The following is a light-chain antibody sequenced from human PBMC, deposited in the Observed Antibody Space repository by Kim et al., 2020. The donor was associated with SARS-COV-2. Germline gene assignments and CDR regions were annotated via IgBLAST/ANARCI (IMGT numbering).Light chain of an antibody. V-gene: IGLV2-11*01. CDR1: RSNVGGYNY. CDR2: DVN. Sequence: LTQPRSVSGSPGQSVTISCTGSRSNVGGYNYVSWYQQYPGKAPKFMIYDVNKRPSGVPDRFSGSKSGNTASLTISGLQAEDEAYYYCSSYAGRSWVF. J-gene: IGLJ3*02. CDR3: SSYAGRSWV.